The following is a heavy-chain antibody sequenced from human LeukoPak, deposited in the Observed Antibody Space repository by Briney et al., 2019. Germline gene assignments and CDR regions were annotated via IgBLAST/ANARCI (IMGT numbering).Heavy chain of an antibody. CDR2: IYHSGST. V-gene: IGHV4-38-2*02. D-gene: IGHD3-16*01. CDR1: GYSITSGYY. J-gene: IGHJ6*03. CDR3: ARETSQKGAHYMDV. Sequence: PSETLSLTCSVSGYSITSGYYWGWIRQPPGKGLEWIGTIYHSGSTYYNPSLKSRVTISVDTSKNQFSLKLSSVTAADTAVYYCARETSQKGAHYMDVWGKGTTVTISS.